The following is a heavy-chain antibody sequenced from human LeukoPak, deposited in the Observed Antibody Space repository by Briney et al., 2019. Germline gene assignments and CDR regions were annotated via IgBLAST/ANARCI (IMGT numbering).Heavy chain of an antibody. V-gene: IGHV3-43*02. CDR3: AKDVLLWFGEPYAFDI. D-gene: IGHD3-10*01. Sequence: GGSLRLSCAASGFTFDDYAMHWVRQAPGKGLEWVSLISGDGCSTYYADSVKGRFTISRDNSKNSLYLQMNSLRTEDTALYYCAKDVLLWFGEPYAFDIWGQGTMVTVSS. CDR2: ISGDGCST. J-gene: IGHJ3*02. CDR1: GFTFDDYA.